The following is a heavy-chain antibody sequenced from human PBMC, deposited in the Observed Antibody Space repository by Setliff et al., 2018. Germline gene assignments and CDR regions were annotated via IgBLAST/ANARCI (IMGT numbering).Heavy chain of an antibody. Sequence: SETLSPTCTLSGGSISSHYWSWIRQLPGKGLEWIGSIYYSASTKYNPYIKRRVNIPVDTSKNQFSLKLSSVTAADTAVYYCAIGFGYYYDSSRYYFHYGMDVWSQATTVTSP. CDR3: AIGFGYYYDSSRYYFHYGMDV. CDR2: IYYSAST. CDR1: GGSISSHY. V-gene: IGHV4-59*11. D-gene: IGHD3-22*01. J-gene: IGHJ6*02.